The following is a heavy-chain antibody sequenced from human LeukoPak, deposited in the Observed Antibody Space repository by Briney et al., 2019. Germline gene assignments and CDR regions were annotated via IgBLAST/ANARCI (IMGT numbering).Heavy chain of an antibody. D-gene: IGHD5-12*01. CDR2: IYYSGTT. V-gene: IGHV4-59*01. Sequence: KASETLSLTCTVSGGSISDFYWNWIRRPPGKGLEWIGHIYYSGTTNYNPSLKSRVTTSVDTSKNQFSLNLSSVTAADTAVYFCARGTYNGYPPGSFDFWGQGTLVTVSS. CDR3: ARGTYNGYPPGSFDF. J-gene: IGHJ4*02. CDR1: GGSISDFY.